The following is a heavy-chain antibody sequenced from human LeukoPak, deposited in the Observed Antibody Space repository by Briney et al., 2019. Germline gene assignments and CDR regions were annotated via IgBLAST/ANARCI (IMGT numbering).Heavy chain of an antibody. V-gene: IGHV4-34*01. J-gene: IGHJ5*02. Sequence: SETLSLTCAVYGGSFSDYYWSWIRQPPGKGLEWIGEINHSGSTDYNPSLKSRVTISIDKSKNHFSLKLTSVTAADTAIYYCARDTYNWNVDAFDPWGQGTLVTVSS. D-gene: IGHD1-20*01. CDR3: ARDTYNWNVDAFDP. CDR2: INHSGST. CDR1: GGSFSDYY.